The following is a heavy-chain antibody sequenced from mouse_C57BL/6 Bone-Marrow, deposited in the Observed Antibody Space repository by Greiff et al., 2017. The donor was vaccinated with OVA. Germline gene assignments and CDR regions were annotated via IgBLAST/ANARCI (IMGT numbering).Heavy chain of an antibody. CDR1: GYTFTSYG. V-gene: IGHV1-81*01. Sequence: QVQLQQSGAELARPGASVKLSCKASGYTFTSYGISWVKQRTGQGLEWIGEIYPRSGNTYYNEKFKGKATLTADKSSSTAYMELRSLTSEDSAVYFCARGDYYSSSYLYWYFDVWGTGTTVTVSS. D-gene: IGHD1-1*01. CDR2: IYPRSGNT. CDR3: ARGDYYSSSYLYWYFDV. J-gene: IGHJ1*03.